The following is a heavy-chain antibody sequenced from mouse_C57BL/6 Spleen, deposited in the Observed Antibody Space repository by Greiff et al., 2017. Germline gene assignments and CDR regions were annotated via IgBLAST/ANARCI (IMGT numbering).Heavy chain of an antibody. CDR1: GFSLTSYG. V-gene: IGHV2-2*01. D-gene: IGHD2-2*01. CDR2: IWSGGST. Sequence: VQLQQSGPGLVQPSPSLSISCTASGFSLTSYGVHWVRQSPGKGLEWLGVIWSGGSTDYNAAFISRLSISKDNSESQVFFKMNSLQAADTAIYYCARKGIYYGYDYAMDYWGQGTSVTVSS. CDR3: ARKGIYYGYDYAMDY. J-gene: IGHJ4*01.